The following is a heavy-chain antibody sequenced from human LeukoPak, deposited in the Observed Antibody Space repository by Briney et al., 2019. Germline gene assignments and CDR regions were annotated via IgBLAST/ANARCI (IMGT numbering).Heavy chain of an antibody. CDR1: GGSISSYY. J-gene: IGHJ3*02. CDR3: ARGTAAAGQRPDAFDI. Sequence: SETLSLTCTVSGGSISSYYWSWIRQPPGKGLEWIGYIYYSGSTNYNPSLKSRVTISVDTSKNQFSLKLSSVTAADTAVYYCARGTAAAGQRPDAFDIWGQGTMVTVSS. D-gene: IGHD6-13*01. V-gene: IGHV4-59*01. CDR2: IYYSGST.